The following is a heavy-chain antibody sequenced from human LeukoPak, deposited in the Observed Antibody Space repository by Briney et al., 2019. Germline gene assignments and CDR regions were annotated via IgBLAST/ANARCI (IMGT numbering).Heavy chain of an antibody. CDR2: IIPIFGTA. V-gene: IGHV1-69*13. J-gene: IGHJ4*02. CDR3: ARGPQNAPQDY. CDR1: GYTFTSYA. Sequence: ASVKVSCKASGYTFTSYAMNWVRQAPGQGLEWMGGIIPIFGTANYAQKFQGRVTITADESASTAYMELSSLRSEDTAVYYCARGPQNAPQDYWGQGTLVTVSS.